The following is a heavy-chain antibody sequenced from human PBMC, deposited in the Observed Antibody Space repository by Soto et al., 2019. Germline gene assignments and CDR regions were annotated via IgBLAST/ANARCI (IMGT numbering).Heavy chain of an antibody. V-gene: IGHV1-18*01. Sequence: ASVNVYCKASGYTFTSYGISWVRQAPGQGLEWMGWISAYNGNTNYAQKLQGRVTMTTDTSTSTAYMELRSLRSDDTAVYYCARDVESSSWYSNWFDPWGQGTLVTVSS. D-gene: IGHD6-13*01. CDR2: ISAYNGNT. CDR3: ARDVESSSWYSNWFDP. CDR1: GYTFTSYG. J-gene: IGHJ5*02.